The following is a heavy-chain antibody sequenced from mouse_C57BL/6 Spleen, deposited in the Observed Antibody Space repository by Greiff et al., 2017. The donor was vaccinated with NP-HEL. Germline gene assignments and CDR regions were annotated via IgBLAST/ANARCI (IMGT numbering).Heavy chain of an antibody. CDR2: IDPSDSYT. D-gene: IGHD2-4*01. Sequence: QVQLQQPGAELVKPGASVKLSCKASGYTFTSYWMQWVKQRPGQGLEWIGEIDPSDSYTNYNQKFKGKATLTVDTSSSTAYMQLSSLTSEDSAVYYYARELRRDYFDYWGQGTTLTVSS. CDR3: ARELRRDYFDY. CDR1: GYTFTSYW. J-gene: IGHJ2*01. V-gene: IGHV1-50*01.